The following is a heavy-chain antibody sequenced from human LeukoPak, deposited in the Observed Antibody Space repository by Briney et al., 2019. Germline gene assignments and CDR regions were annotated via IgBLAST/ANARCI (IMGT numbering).Heavy chain of an antibody. Sequence: ASVKVSCKASGYTFTSYDINWVRQATGQGLEWTGWMNPNSGNTGYAQKFQGRVTMTRNTSISTAYMELSSLRSEDTAVYYCARGRVSSPIYYYYYMDVWGKGTTVTVSS. V-gene: IGHV1-8*01. CDR1: GYTFTSYD. CDR3: ARGRVSSPIYYYYYMDV. CDR2: MNPNSGNT. J-gene: IGHJ6*03. D-gene: IGHD6-13*01.